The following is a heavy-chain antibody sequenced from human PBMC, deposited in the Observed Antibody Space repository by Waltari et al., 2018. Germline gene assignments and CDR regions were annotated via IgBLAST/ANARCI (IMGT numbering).Heavy chain of an antibody. V-gene: IGHV4-39*07. D-gene: IGHD6-13*01. CDR1: GGSISSSSYY. J-gene: IGHJ6*02. CDR3: ARHFSDIAAAAYYYYGMDV. Sequence: QLQLQESGPGLVKPSETLSLTCTVSGGSISSSSYYWGWIRQPPGKGLEWIGSIDYSWSTYYNPSLKSRVTISVDTSKNQFSLKLSSVTAADTAVYYCARHFSDIAAAAYYYYGMDVWGQGTTVTVSS. CDR2: IDYSWST.